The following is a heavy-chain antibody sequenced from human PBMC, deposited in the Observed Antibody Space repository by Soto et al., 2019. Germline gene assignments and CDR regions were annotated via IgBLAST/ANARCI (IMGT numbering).Heavy chain of an antibody. Sequence: ASVKVSCKASGGTFSSYAISWVRQAPGQGLEWMGGIIPIFGTANYAQKFQGRVTITADESTSTAYMELSSLRSEDTAVYYCARFYDSSGYYLKDAFDIWGQGTMVTVSS. CDR1: GGTFSSYA. CDR3: ARFYDSSGYYLKDAFDI. CDR2: IIPIFGTA. D-gene: IGHD3-22*01. V-gene: IGHV1-69*13. J-gene: IGHJ3*02.